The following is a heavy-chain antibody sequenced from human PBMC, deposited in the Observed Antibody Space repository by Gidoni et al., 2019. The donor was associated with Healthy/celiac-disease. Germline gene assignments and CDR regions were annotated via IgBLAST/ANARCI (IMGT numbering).Heavy chain of an antibody. V-gene: IGHV1-69*01. Sequence: QVQLVQSGAEVKKPGSSVKVSCKASGGTFSSYAISWVRQAPGQGLEWMGGIIPIFGTANYAQKFQGRVTITADESTSTAYMELSSLRSEDTAVYYCATHGDMGAGYYYYYYMDVWGKGTTVTVSS. CDR3: ATHGDMGAGYYYYYYMDV. D-gene: IGHD3-16*01. CDR2: IIPIFGTA. J-gene: IGHJ6*03. CDR1: GGTFSSYA.